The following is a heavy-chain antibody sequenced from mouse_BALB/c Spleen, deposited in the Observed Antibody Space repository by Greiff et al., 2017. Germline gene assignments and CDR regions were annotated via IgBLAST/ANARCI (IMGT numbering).Heavy chain of an antibody. CDR1: GFTFSSFG. J-gene: IGHJ4*01. Sequence: EVKLMESGGGLVQPGGSRKLSCAASGFTFSSFGMHWVRQAPEKGLEWVAYISSGSSTIYYADTVKGRFTISRDNPKNTLFLQMTSLRSEDTAMYYCARWAYYYAMDYWGQGTSVTVSS. CDR3: ARWAYYYAMDY. V-gene: IGHV5-17*02. CDR2: ISSGSSTI.